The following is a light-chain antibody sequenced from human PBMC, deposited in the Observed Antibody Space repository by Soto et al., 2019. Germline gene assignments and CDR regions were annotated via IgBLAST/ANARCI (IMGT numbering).Light chain of an antibody. J-gene: IGLJ3*02. CDR1: SSDIGYYNY. CDR3: ISYTTKDTPWV. V-gene: IGLV2-14*01. Sequence: QSVLTQPASVSGSPGQSITISCTGTSSDIGYYNYVSWYQQHPDKAPNLIIYEVANRPSGVSNRFSGSKSGNTASLTISGLLAEDEADYYCISYTTKDTPWVFGGGTKLTVL. CDR2: EVA.